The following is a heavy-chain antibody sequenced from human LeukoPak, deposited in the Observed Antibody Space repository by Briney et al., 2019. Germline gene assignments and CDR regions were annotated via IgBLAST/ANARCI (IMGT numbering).Heavy chain of an antibody. CDR2: IYHSGST. V-gene: IGHV4-38-2*01. CDR1: GYSISSGHD. D-gene: IGHD3-22*01. Sequence: PSETLSLTCAVSGYSISSGHDWAWIRQPPGKGLEWVAAIYHSGSTYYKPSLKTRLTISMDTSKNQFSLRLTSVTAADTAVYYCALWEDSSTSIGYWGQGTLVTVSS. J-gene: IGHJ4*02. CDR3: ALWEDSSTSIGY.